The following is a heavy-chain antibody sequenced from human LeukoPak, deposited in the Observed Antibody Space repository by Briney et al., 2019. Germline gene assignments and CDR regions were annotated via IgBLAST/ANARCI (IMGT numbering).Heavy chain of an antibody. CDR1: GGSFSGYY. J-gene: IGHJ3*02. V-gene: IGHV4-34*01. D-gene: IGHD5-24*01. Sequence: SETLSLTCAVYGGSFSGYYWSWIRQPPGKGLEWIGEINHSGSTNYNPSLKSRVTISVDTSKNQFSLKLSSVTAADTAVYYCATRELRDGYNFDAFDIWGQGTMVTVSS. CDR3: ATRELRDGYNFDAFDI. CDR2: INHSGST.